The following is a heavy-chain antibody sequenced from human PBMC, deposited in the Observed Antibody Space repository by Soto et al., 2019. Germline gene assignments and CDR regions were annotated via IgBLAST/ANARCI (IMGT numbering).Heavy chain of an antibody. CDR2: ISYDGSNK. Sequence: GGSLRLSCAASGFTFSSYAMHWVRQAPGKGLEWVAVISYDGSNKYYADSVKGRFTISRDNSKNTLYLQMNSLRAEDTAVYYCASIMEYYYGSSGYLDYWGQGTLVTVSS. J-gene: IGHJ4*02. V-gene: IGHV3-30-3*01. CDR3: ASIMEYYYGSSGYLDY. CDR1: GFTFSSYA. D-gene: IGHD3-22*01.